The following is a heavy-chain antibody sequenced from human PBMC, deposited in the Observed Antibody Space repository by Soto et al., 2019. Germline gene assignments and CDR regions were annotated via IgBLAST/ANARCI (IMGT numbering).Heavy chain of an antibody. CDR1: GASISSLY. J-gene: IGHJ6*02. D-gene: IGHD2-15*01. Sequence: QVQLQESSPGLVKPSETLSLTCTISGASISSLYWSWVRQPPGKGLEWIGYIHYSGSTNYNPSLKSRVTILVDTSKNQFSLRLSSVTAADTAVYYCARGGWSMDVWGQGTTVTVSS. CDR3: ARGGWSMDV. CDR2: IHYSGST. V-gene: IGHV4-59*11.